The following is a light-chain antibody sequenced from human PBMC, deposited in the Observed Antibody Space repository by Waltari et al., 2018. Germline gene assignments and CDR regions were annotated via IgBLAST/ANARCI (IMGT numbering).Light chain of an antibody. CDR3: CSYAGRGTYV. CDR1: TSDGGSYDL. Sequence: QSALTQPASVSGTPGQSLPTSCRGTTSDGGSYDLVPWYQQHPGEAPKLLICEVFKRPPDTSSRFSGAKSGSTASLTIPGLQPEDEADYYCCSYAGRGTYVFGSGTKVTVL. CDR2: EVF. J-gene: IGLJ1*01. V-gene: IGLV2-23*02.